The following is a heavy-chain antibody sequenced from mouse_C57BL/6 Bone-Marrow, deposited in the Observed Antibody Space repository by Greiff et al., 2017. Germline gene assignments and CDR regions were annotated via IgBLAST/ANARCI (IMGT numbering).Heavy chain of an antibody. CDR2: IDPSDSYT. J-gene: IGHJ2*01. CDR3: ATLFYFDY. D-gene: IGHD1-1*01. V-gene: IGHV1-69*01. Sequence: QVQLQQPGAELVMPGASVKLSCKASGYTFTSYWMHWVKQRPGQGLEWIGEIDPSDSYTNYNQQFKGKSTLTVDKSSSTAYMQLSSLTSEDASVYYCATLFYFDYWGQGTTLTVSS. CDR1: GYTFTSYW.